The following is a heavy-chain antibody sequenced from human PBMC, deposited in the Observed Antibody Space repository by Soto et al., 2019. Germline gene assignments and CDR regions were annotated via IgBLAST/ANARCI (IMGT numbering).Heavy chain of an antibody. J-gene: IGHJ6*02. Sequence: ETKSLTTPVAACSIAIYYLVFLRQPPGKGLEWIGDIYYSGNTKYNPSLKSRVTISVDTSKNQFSLKLSSVTAADTAVYYCARALYGSGVLDVWGQGTTVTVSS. D-gene: IGHD3-10*01. V-gene: IGHV4-59*12. CDR1: ACSIAIYY. CDR2: IYYSGNT. CDR3: ARALYGSGVLDV.